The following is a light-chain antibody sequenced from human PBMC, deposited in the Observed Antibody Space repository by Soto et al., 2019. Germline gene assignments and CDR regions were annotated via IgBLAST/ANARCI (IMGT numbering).Light chain of an antibody. Sequence: QSVLTQPASVSGSPGQSITISCTGTTNDVGGYNYVSWYQQHPGKAPKLLIFEVSSRPSGVSNRFSGSTSGNTASLTISALQAEDEADYFCNSYSSSTSLPYVFGTGTKVTVL. CDR2: EVS. J-gene: IGLJ1*01. CDR3: NSYSSSTSLPYV. V-gene: IGLV2-14*01. CDR1: TNDVGGYNY.